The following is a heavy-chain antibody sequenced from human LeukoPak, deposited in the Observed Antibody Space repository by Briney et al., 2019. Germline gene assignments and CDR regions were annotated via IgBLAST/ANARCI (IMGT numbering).Heavy chain of an antibody. Sequence: PSETLSLICAVYGGSFSGYCWSWIRQPPGKGLEWIGEINHSGSTNYNPSLKSRVTISVDTSKNQFSLKLSSVTAADTAVYYCARGRLPGIAAAGKKFDYWGQGTLVTVSS. CDR3: ARGRLPGIAAAGKKFDY. CDR2: INHSGST. CDR1: GGSFSGYC. V-gene: IGHV4-34*01. J-gene: IGHJ4*02. D-gene: IGHD6-13*01.